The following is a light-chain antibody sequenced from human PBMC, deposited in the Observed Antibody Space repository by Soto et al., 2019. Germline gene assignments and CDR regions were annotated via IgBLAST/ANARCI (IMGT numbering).Light chain of an antibody. V-gene: IGKV3-20*01. J-gene: IGKJ1*01. CDR2: GAS. CDR3: RQYGSSPRT. CDR1: QSVSSNF. Sequence: EIVLTQSPGTLSFSPGDRATLSCRASQSVSSNFWAWHQQKPGQAPRLLIYGASIRATGFPDRFSGSGSGTDFTRNIRRLEPEDFAMYYCRQYGSSPRTFGQGTKVEIK.